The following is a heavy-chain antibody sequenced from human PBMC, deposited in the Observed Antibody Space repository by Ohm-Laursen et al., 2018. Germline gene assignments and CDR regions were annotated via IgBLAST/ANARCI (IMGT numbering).Heavy chain of an antibody. J-gene: IGHJ4*02. Sequence: SLRLSCAASGFTFDDYTMHWVRQAPGKGLEWVSLISWDGGNTMYYADSVKGRFTISRDNANNSLYLQMNSLRAEDTAVYYCARGTYSSGWWRPWDFWGQGTLVTVSS. CDR2: ISWDGGNTM. V-gene: IGHV3-43*01. CDR1: GFTFDDYT. D-gene: IGHD6-19*01. CDR3: ARGTYSSGWWRPWDF.